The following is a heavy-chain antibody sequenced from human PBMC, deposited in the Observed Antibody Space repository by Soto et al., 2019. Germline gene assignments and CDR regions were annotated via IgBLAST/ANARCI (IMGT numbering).Heavy chain of an antibody. J-gene: IGHJ6*02. CDR2: IIPIFGTA. V-gene: IGHV1-69*13. CDR1: GGTFSSYA. D-gene: IGHD3-9*01. CDR3: ASLPKVLRYFEWSRRYYGMDV. Sequence: SVKVSCKASGGTFSSYAISWVRQAPGQGLEWMGGIIPIFGTANYAQKFQGRVTITADESTSTAYMELSSLRSEDTAVYYCASLPKVLRYFEWSRRYYGMDVWGQGTTVTVSS.